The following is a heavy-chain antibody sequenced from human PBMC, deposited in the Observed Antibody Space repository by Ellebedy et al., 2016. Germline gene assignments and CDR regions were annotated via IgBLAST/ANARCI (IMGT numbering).Heavy chain of an antibody. Sequence: SETLSLXXTVSGGSINDYYCNWIRQPAGKGLEWIGRVHTSGSTSYNPSLKSRVVVSVDTSKNQFSLNLSSVTAADTAVYYCARVSGYRDGHDEDWFDSWGQGTLVTVSS. J-gene: IGHJ5*01. CDR2: VHTSGST. CDR3: ARVSGYRDGHDEDWFDS. V-gene: IGHV4-4*07. CDR1: GGSINDYY. D-gene: IGHD5-12*01.